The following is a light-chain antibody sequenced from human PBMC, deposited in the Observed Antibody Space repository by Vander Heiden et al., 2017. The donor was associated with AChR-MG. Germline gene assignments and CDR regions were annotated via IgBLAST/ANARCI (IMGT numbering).Light chain of an antibody. V-gene: IGLV1-47*01. J-gene: IGLJ1*01. Sequence: CVLPHPPRASGTRGPRLTIPCSGSSPSIGNSSVYWYQQLPGTAPKLLIYGNNRRPSGVPDRFSGSKSGTSASLAISGFRSDDEADYYCAAWDVSGRGCYVFGTGTKVTVL. CDR2: GNN. CDR1: SPSIGNSS. CDR3: AAWDVSGRGCYV.